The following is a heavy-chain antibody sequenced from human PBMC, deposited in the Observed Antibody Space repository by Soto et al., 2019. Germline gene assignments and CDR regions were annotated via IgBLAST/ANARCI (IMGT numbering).Heavy chain of an antibody. V-gene: IGHV3-23*01. CDR2: ISGSGGGT. CDR3: ANCTTTVTTFPFDI. D-gene: IGHD4-17*01. CDR1: GFTFSSYA. J-gene: IGHJ3*02. Sequence: EVQLLESGGGLVQPGGSLRLSCAASGFTFSSYAMSWVRQAPGKGLEWVSAISGSGGGTYYADSVKGRFTISRDNSKNALYLQLNSLRAEDEAVYSCANCTTTVTTFPFDIWGQGTLVTVSS.